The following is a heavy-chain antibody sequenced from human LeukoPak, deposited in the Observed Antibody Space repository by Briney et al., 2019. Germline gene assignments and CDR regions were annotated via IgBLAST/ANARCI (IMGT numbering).Heavy chain of an antibody. V-gene: IGHV5-51*01. CDR3: ARLGGDTYYFGSASYPNWYFDL. J-gene: IGHJ2*01. D-gene: IGHD3-10*01. CDR1: GYTFTSYW. CDR2: IYPDDSDT. Sequence: GESLKISCQASGYTFTSYWIGWVRQMPGKGLECMGIIYPDDSDTTYSRSFQGQVTISADKSFSTAYLQWSSLKASDTAIYYCARLGGDTYYFGSASYPNWYFDLWGRGTLVTVSS.